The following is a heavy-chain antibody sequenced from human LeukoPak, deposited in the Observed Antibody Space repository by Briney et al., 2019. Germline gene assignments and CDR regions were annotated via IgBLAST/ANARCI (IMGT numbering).Heavy chain of an antibody. J-gene: IGHJ4*02. V-gene: IGHV3-30*18. CDR3: AKVRVVFNWNYAYYFDP. D-gene: IGHD1-7*01. CDR1: GFTFSNFA. CDR2: ISYDGSNK. Sequence: GGSLRLSCAASGFTFSNFAMHWVRQAPGKGLEWVTIISYDGSNKYYADSVKGRFIISRDNSKNTLYLQMNSLRAEDTAVYYCAKVRVVFNWNYAYYFDPWGQGTLVTVSS.